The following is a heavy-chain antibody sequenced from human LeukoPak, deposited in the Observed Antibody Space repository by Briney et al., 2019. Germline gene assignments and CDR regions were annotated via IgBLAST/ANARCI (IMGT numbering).Heavy chain of an antibody. D-gene: IGHD6-19*01. J-gene: IGHJ2*01. CDR2: VYHSGST. CDR1: GYSISSGYN. CDR3: ARHRVHNSGWPKWYFDL. V-gene: IGHV4-38-2*01. Sequence: SETLSLTCGVSGYSISSGYNWGWIRQPPGKGLEWIGGVYHSGSTYLSPSLKSRVTISVDTSKNQFSLKVISVTAADTAVYYCARHRVHNSGWPKWYFDLWGRGTLVTVSS.